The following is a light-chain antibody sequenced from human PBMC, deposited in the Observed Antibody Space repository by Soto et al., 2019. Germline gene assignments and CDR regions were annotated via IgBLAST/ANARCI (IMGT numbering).Light chain of an antibody. J-gene: IGLJ1*01. V-gene: IGLV3-21*02. CDR1: NIGSKS. CDR2: DDS. CDR3: QVWDRSSDHYV. Sequence: SYELTQPPSVSVAPGQTVRVTCGGKNIGSKSVHWYQQKPGQAPVLVVYDDSDRPSGIPERFSGSNSGNTATLTISRVEAGDEADYHCQVWDRSSDHYVFGNGTKVTVL.